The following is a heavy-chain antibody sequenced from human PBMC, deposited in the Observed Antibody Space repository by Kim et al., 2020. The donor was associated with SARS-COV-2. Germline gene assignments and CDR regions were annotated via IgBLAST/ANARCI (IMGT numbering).Heavy chain of an antibody. Sequence: GGSLRLSCAASGFSFSSYAMNWVRQAPGKGLEWVSSISSISSHIYYADSVKGRFTISRDNAKNSLYLQMNSLRAEDTAMYYCARADSSFWGQGTLVTVSS. D-gene: IGHD3-22*01. CDR3: ARADSSF. V-gene: IGHV3-21*01. CDR1: GFSFSSYA. CDR2: ISSISSHI. J-gene: IGHJ4*02.